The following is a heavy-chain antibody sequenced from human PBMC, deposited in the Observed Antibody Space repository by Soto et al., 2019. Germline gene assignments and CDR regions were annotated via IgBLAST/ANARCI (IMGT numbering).Heavy chain of an antibody. CDR3: AKDINPFDD. CDR1: GFTFMTYA. V-gene: IGHV3-23*01. CDR2: ISGSGGST. J-gene: IGHJ4*02. Sequence: GGSLRLSCAASGFTFMTYAMSWVRQAPGKGLEWVSTISGSGGSTYYADSVKGRFTISRDNSKNTLYLQINSLRAEDTAIYYCAKDINPFDDWAQGSLVTVSS.